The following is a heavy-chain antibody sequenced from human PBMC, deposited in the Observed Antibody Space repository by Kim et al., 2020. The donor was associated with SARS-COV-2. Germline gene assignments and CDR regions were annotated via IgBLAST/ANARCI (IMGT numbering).Heavy chain of an antibody. D-gene: IGHD3-22*01. CDR3: ARDGNDSSGYYYYFDY. J-gene: IGHJ4*02. V-gene: IGHV3-11*04. Sequence: SVKGRFTISRDNAKNSLYLQMNSLRAEDTAVYYCARDGNDSSGYYYYFDYWGQGTLVTVSS.